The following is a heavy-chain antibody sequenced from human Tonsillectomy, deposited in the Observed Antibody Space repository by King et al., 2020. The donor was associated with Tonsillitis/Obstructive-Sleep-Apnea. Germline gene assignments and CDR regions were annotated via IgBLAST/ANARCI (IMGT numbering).Heavy chain of an antibody. CDR3: TTDLVVPSAINAFDI. CDR1: GFIFRNAW. Sequence: VQLVESGGGLVKPGGSLKLSCAASGFIFRNAWMTWVRQAPGKGLEWVGRIKSKTDGGTTDYAAPVKGRFTISRDDSRDTLYLQMNSLQTEDTAVYYCTTDLVVPSAINAFDIWGQGTMVTVSS. J-gene: IGHJ3*02. CDR2: IKSKTDGGTT. V-gene: IGHV3-15*07. D-gene: IGHD2-2*01.